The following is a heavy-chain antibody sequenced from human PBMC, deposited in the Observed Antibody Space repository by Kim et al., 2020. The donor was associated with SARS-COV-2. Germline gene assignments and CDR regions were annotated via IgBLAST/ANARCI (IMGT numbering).Heavy chain of an antibody. CDR3: AREGAGSYNWLDP. D-gene: IGHD3-10*01. V-gene: IGHV1-3*01. J-gene: IGHJ5*02. Sequence: YSQNFQGRVTITRDTAATTAYMELSSLTSKDTAVYYCAREGAGSYNWLDPWGQGTLVTVSS.